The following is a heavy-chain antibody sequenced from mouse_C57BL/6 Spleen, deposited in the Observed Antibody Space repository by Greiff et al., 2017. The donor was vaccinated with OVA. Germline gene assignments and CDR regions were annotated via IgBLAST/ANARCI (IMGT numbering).Heavy chain of an antibody. CDR1: GYTFTSYW. V-gene: IGHV1-55*01. CDR3: ARHYGSSGRYCDV. J-gene: IGHJ1*03. D-gene: IGHD1-1*01. Sequence: QVQLQQPGAELVKPGASVKMSCKASGYTFTSYWITWVKQRPGQGLEWIGDIYPGSGSTNYHEKFKSKATLTVDTSSSTAYMQLSSLTSEDSAVYYCARHYGSSGRYCDVWGTGTTVTVSS. CDR2: IYPGSGST.